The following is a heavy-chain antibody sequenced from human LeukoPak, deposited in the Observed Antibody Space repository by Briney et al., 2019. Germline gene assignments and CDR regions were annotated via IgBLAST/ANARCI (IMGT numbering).Heavy chain of an antibody. CDR3: ARVLYRKTRPSVDAFDI. V-gene: IGHV4-61*02. Sequence: SETLSLTCAVSGGSISSGGYSWSWIRQPAGKGLEWIGRIYTSGSTNYNPSLKSRVTISVDTSKNQFSLKLSSVTAADTAVYYCARVLYRKTRPSVDAFDIWGQGTMVTVSS. D-gene: IGHD3-16*02. J-gene: IGHJ3*02. CDR2: IYTSGST. CDR1: GGSISSGGYS.